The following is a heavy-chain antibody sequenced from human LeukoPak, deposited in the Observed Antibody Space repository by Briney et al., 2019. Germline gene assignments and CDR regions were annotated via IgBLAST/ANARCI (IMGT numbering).Heavy chain of an antibody. V-gene: IGHV3-21*01. CDR1: GFTFSSYS. Sequence: GGSLRLTCAASGFTFSSYSMNWVRQAPRKGLEWVSSISSSSSYIYYADSVKGRFTISRDNAKNSLYLQMNSLRAEDTAVYYCARESTYYFDYWGQGTLVTVSS. CDR3: ARESTYYFDY. J-gene: IGHJ4*02. CDR2: ISSSSSYI. D-gene: IGHD5/OR15-5a*01.